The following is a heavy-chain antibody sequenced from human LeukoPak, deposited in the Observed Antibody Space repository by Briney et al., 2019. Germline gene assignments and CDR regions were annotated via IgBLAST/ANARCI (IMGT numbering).Heavy chain of an antibody. Sequence: GGSLRLSCAASGFTFSYSSMNWVRQAPGKGLEWVSSISSSTGYIYYADPVKGRFTISRDNAKNSLYLQMNSLRAEDTAVHYCARGNTAMVRSYFDYWGLGTLVTVSS. CDR3: ARGNTAMVRSYFDY. D-gene: IGHD5-18*01. CDR1: GFTFSYSS. CDR2: ISSSTGYI. J-gene: IGHJ4*02. V-gene: IGHV3-21*01.